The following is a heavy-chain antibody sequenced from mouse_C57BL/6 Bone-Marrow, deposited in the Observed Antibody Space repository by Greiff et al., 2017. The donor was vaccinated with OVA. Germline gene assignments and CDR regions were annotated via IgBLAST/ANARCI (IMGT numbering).Heavy chain of an antibody. CDR3: ARSLYYGSRAWFAY. CDR2: INPYNGDT. Sequence: EVQLQQSGPELVKPGDSVKISCKASGYSFTGYFMNWVMQSHGKSLEWIGRINPYNGDTFYNQKFKGKATLTVDKSSSTAHMELRSLTSEDSAVYYCARSLYYGSRAWFAYWGHGTLVTVSA. V-gene: IGHV1-20*01. D-gene: IGHD1-1*01. CDR1: GYSFTGYF. J-gene: IGHJ3*01.